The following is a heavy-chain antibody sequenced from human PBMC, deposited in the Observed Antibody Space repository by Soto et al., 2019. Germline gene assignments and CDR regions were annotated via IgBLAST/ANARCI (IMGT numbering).Heavy chain of an antibody. CDR3: AREPNSMIVVVITAP. D-gene: IGHD3-22*01. CDR1: GGSFSGYY. Sequence: QVQLQQWGAGLLKPSETLSLTCAVYGGSFSGYYWSWIRQPPGKGLEWIGEINHSGSTNYNPSLKRRVTISVDTSKNQYSLKLSSVTAAVTAVYYCAREPNSMIVVVITAPWGQGTMVTVSS. J-gene: IGHJ3*01. CDR2: INHSGST. V-gene: IGHV4-34*01.